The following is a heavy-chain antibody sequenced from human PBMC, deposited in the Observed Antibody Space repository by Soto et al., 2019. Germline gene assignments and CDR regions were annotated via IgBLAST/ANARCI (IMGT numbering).Heavy chain of an antibody. CDR2: ISGSGGST. CDR3: AKAHDGREVSGFDP. V-gene: IGHV3-23*01. D-gene: IGHD3-10*02. CDR1: GFTFSSYA. Sequence: GGSLRLSCAASGFTFSSYAMSWVRQAPGKGLEWVSAISGSGGSTYYADSVKGRFTISRDNSKNTLYLQMNSLRAEDKAVYYGAKAHDGREVSGFDPWGQGTLVTVSS. J-gene: IGHJ5*02.